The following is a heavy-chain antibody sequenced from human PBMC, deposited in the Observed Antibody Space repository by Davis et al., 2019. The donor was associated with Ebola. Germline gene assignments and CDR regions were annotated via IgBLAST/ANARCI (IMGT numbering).Heavy chain of an antibody. Sequence: MPSETLSLTCAVYGGSFSDYYWNWIRQPPGKGLEWIGEINHSGVAIYKSSLKSRVTISVDTSKNQLSLNLTSVTAAATAVYYCARGSRSITIFGVADNWFDPWGQGTLVTVSS. CDR3: ARGSRSITIFGVADNWFDP. D-gene: IGHD3-3*01. CDR2: INHSGVA. J-gene: IGHJ5*02. CDR1: GGSFSDYY. V-gene: IGHV4-34*01.